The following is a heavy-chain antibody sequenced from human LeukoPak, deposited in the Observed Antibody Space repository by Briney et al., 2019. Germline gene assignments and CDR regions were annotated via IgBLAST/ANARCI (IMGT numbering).Heavy chain of an antibody. CDR2: ISGSGGST. CDR1: GFTFSSYG. CDR3: AKDRGWELPRYSFDY. D-gene: IGHD1-26*01. V-gene: IGHV3-23*01. Sequence: GGTLRLSCAASGFTFSSYGMSWVRQAPGKGLEWVSAISGSGGSTYYADSVKGRFTISRDNSKNTLYLQMNSLRAEDTAVYYCAKDRGWELPRYSFDYWGQGTLVTVSS. J-gene: IGHJ4*02.